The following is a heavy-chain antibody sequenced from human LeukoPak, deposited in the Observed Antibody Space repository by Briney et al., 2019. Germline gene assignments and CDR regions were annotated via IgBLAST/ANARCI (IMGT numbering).Heavy chain of an antibody. J-gene: IGHJ4*02. CDR3: ARGFRRDYVWGSYRSPPDDY. Sequence: GASVKVSCKASGGTFSSYAISWVRQATGQGLEWMGWMNPNSGNTGYAQKFQGRVTMTRNTSISTAYMELSSLRSEDTAVYYCARGFRRDYVWGSYRSPPDDYWGQGTLVTVSS. CDR2: MNPNSGNT. V-gene: IGHV1-8*02. CDR1: GGTFSSYA. D-gene: IGHD3-16*02.